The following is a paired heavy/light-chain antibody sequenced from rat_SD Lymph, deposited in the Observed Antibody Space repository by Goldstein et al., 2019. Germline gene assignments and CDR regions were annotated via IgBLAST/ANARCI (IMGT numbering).Light chain of an antibody. V-gene: IGKV12S11*01. CDR2: YAS. Sequence: DIQMTQSPASLSASLGETVSIECLASEDIYSNLAWYQQKPGKSPQLLIYYASSLQDGVPSRFSGSESGTQYSLEINSLQPEDEGDYFCQQSYKFPLTFGSGTKLEIK. CDR3: QQSYKFPLT. CDR1: EDIYSN. J-gene: IGKJ5*01.
Heavy chain of an antibody. CDR3: TTGLLKGFDY. CDR1: GFTFSDYY. V-gene: IGHV5-20*01. J-gene: IGHJ2*01. Sequence: EVQLVESGGGLVQPGRSLKLSCAASGFTFSDYYMAWVRQAPTKGLEWVASISYDGGSTYYRDSVKGRFTISRDNAKSSLYLQMDSLRSEDTATYYCTTGLLKGFDYWGQGVMVTVSS. CDR2: ISYDGGST. D-gene: IGHD1-12*03.